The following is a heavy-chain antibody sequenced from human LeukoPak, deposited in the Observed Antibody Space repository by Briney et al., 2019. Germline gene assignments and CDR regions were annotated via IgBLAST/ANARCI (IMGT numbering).Heavy chain of an antibody. V-gene: IGHV3-53*01. CDR2: VYMGDNT. CDR3: ARGGARQQLVENYFDH. J-gene: IGHJ4*02. Sequence: GGSLRLSCAASGFTFSSSAMGWVRQAPGKGLEWVPVVYMGDNTYYAASVKGRFPVSRDNSKNTLFLQMNSLRAEDTAVYYCARGGARQQLVENYFDHWGRGTLVTVSS. D-gene: IGHD6-13*01. CDR1: GFTFSSSA.